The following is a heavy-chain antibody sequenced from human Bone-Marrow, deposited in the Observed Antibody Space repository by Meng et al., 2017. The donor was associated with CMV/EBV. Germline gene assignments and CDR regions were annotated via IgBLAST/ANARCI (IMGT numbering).Heavy chain of an antibody. D-gene: IGHD7-27*01. Sequence: QVQRQDSGPGLLKPSQTLSLTCTVSGGSSSSGDYYWSWIRQPPGKGLEWIGYIYYSGSTYYNPSLKSRVTISVDTSKNQFSLKLSSVTAADTAVYYCASMLTGDPLRDYWGQGTLVTVSS. CDR2: IYYSGST. J-gene: IGHJ4*02. CDR1: GGSSSSGDYY. V-gene: IGHV4-30-4*08. CDR3: ASMLTGDPLRDY.